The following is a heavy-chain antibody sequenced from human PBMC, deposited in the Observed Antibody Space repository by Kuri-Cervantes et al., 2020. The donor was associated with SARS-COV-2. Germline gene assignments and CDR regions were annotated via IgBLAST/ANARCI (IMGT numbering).Heavy chain of an antibody. CDR2: ISYDGSSE. D-gene: IGHD3-22*01. J-gene: IGHJ6*02. CDR3: ARDPYYYDSTVLDV. V-gene: IGHV3-30*04. Sequence: GESLKISCAASGFTFSSCAMHWVRLAPGKGLEWVAFISYDGSSEYYADSVRGRFTISRDNSKNTLYLQMNSLRAEDTAVYYCARDPYYYDSTVLDVWGQGTTVTVSS. CDR1: GFTFSSCA.